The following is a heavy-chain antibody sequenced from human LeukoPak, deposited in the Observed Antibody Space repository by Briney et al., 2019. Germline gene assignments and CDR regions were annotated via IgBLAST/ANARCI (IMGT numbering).Heavy chain of an antibody. CDR3: ARSVIVADTTRGFDY. V-gene: IGHV3-30*04. CDR2: TLYDGTMA. Sequence: GGSLRLSCAASGFISSDYSLHWVRQAPGKGLEWVAVTLYDGTMAYYADSVKGRFTISRDNAKKSLYLQMNSLRAEDTAVYYCARSVIVADTTRGFDYWGQGILVTVSS. D-gene: IGHD2/OR15-2a*01. CDR1: GFISSDYS. J-gene: IGHJ4*02.